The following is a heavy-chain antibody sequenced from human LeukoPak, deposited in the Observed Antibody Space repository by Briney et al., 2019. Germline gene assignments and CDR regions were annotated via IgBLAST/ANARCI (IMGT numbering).Heavy chain of an antibody. J-gene: IGHJ4*02. Sequence: GESLKISCKGSGYSFTSYWIGWVRQMPGKGLEWMGIIYPGDSDTRYSPSFQGQVTISADKSISTAYLQWSSLKASDTAMYYCARRSDLNMVRGVIDFWGQGTLVTVSS. V-gene: IGHV5-51*01. CDR2: IYPGDSDT. D-gene: IGHD3-10*01. CDR1: GYSFTSYW. CDR3: ARRSDLNMVRGVIDF.